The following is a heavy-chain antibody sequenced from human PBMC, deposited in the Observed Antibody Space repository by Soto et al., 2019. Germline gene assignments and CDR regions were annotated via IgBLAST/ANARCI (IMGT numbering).Heavy chain of an antibody. CDR3: ARTILNCISTSCYPSYYYYGMDV. Sequence: EASVKVSCKASGGTFSSYAISWVRQAPGQGLEWMGGIIPIFGTANYAQKFQGRVTITADESTSTAYMELSSLRSEDTAVYYCARTILNCISTSCYPSYYYYGMDVWG. J-gene: IGHJ6*02. CDR1: GGTFSSYA. CDR2: IIPIFGTA. D-gene: IGHD2-2*01. V-gene: IGHV1-69*13.